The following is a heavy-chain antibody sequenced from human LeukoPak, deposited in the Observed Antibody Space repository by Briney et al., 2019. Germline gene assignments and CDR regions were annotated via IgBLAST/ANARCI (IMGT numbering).Heavy chain of an antibody. D-gene: IGHD3-3*01. Sequence: ASVKVSCKASGYTLTSYDINWVRQAPGQGLEWMGWMNPNSGNTGYAQKFQGRVTITRNTSISTAYMELSSLRSEDTAVYYCARGPLLEVGGVYFQHWGQGTLVTVSS. CDR3: ARGPLLEVGGVYFQH. CDR1: GYTLTSYD. J-gene: IGHJ1*01. V-gene: IGHV1-8*03. CDR2: MNPNSGNT.